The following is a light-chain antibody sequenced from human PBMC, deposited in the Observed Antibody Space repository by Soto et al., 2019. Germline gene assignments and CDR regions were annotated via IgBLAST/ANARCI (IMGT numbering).Light chain of an antibody. CDR2: GNV. CDR1: SSNIGAGFD. J-gene: IGLJ1*01. V-gene: IGLV1-40*01. CDR3: QSYDSSLSGYV. Sequence: QSVLTQPPSVSGAPGQRVTISCTGSSSNIGAGFDVHWYQQLPGTAPKLLIYGNVDRPSGVPDRFSGSKSGTSASLAITGLQAEDEGDYYCQSYDSSLSGYVFGTGTKLTVL.